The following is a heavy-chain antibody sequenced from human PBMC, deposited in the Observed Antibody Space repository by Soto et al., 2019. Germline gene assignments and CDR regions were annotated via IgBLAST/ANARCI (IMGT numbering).Heavy chain of an antibody. D-gene: IGHD6-6*01. V-gene: IGHV1-46*03. J-gene: IGHJ6*03. CDR3: VRATAARQRDYSYHYYLHI. CDR2: INPNGGST. CDR1: GYTFINYY. Sequence: QVQLVQSGAEVKKPGASVKVSCKASGYTFINYYIHWVRQAPGQGLAWMGVINPNGGSTVYAQKFQGRVTLTRDTSTSTVYVELSSLRSDDTAVYFCVRATAARQRDYSYHYYLHIWGKGTTVTVSS.